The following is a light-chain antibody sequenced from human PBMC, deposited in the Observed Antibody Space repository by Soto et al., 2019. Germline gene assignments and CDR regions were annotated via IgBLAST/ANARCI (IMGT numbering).Light chain of an antibody. J-gene: IGLJ1*01. V-gene: IGLV2-8*01. CDR1: SSDVGGYNY. Sequence: QSALTQPASVSGSPGQSITISCTGTSSDVGGYNYVSWYQQHPGKAPKLMIYEVSKRPSGVPDRFSGSKSGNTASLTVSGLQAEDGADYYCSSYAGSNTYVFGTGTKLTVL. CDR3: SSYAGSNTYV. CDR2: EVS.